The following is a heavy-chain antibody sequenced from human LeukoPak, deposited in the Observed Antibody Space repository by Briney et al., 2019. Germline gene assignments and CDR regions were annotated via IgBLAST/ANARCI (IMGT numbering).Heavy chain of an antibody. CDR2: LSAYNGNT. Sequence: ASVKVSCKGSDYTFTSYGISWVRQAPGQGLEWMGWLSAYNGNTNYAQKLQGRVTMTTDTSTSTAYMELRSLRSDDTAVYYCARVVDYDRSGYQTKSWFDPWGQGTLVTVSS. D-gene: IGHD3-22*01. CDR3: ARVVDYDRSGYQTKSWFDP. CDR1: DYTFTSYG. V-gene: IGHV1-18*01. J-gene: IGHJ5*02.